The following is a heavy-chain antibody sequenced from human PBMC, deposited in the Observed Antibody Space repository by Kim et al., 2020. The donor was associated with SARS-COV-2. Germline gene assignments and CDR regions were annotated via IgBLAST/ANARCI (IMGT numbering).Heavy chain of an antibody. CDR3: ATTRGYCSSTSCPFDY. CDR2: IYHSVST. Sequence: SETLSLTCAVSGGSISSGGYSWSWIRQPPGKGLEWIGYIYHSVSTYYNPSLKSRVTISVDRSKNQFSLKLSSVTAADTAVYYCATTRGYCSSTSCPFDYWGQGNLVTVAS. D-gene: IGHD2-2*01. J-gene: IGHJ4*02. V-gene: IGHV4-30-2*01. CDR1: GGSISSGGYS.